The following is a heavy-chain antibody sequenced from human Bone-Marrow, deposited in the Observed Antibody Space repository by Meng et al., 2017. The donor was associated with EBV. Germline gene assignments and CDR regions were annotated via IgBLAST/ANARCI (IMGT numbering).Heavy chain of an antibody. D-gene: IGHD3-10*01. J-gene: IGHJ4*02. Sequence: QVQLVQSGAEVKKPGASVKVSCKASGYTFTSYDINWVRQATGQGLEWMGWMNPNSGNTGYAQKFQGRVTITADESTSTHYMDLSGLRSEDTAVYYCASESGRGFTPDYWGQGTLVTVSS. V-gene: IGHV1-8*01. CDR2: MNPNSGNT. CDR3: ASESGRGFTPDY. CDR1: GYTFTSYD.